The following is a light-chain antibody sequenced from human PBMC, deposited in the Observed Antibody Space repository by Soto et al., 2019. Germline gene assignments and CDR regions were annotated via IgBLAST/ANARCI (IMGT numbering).Light chain of an antibody. Sequence: QSALTQPPSASGSPGQSVTISCIGTSRDVGGYNYVSWYQQHPGKAPKLMINEVSKRPSGVPDRFSGSKSGNTASLTVSGIQAEDEADYYCCSYAGSNNRVFGGGTKLTVL. V-gene: IGLV2-8*01. CDR3: CSYAGSNNRV. J-gene: IGLJ3*02. CDR1: SRDVGGYNY. CDR2: EVS.